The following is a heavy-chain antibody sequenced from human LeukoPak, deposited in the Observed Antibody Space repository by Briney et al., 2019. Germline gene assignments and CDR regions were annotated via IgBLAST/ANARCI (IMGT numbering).Heavy chain of an antibody. CDR1: GGSINNYY. D-gene: IGHD2-15*01. J-gene: IGHJ3*02. CDR2: IYTRGST. CDR3: ARGRYCSADICSGGDAFDI. V-gene: IGHV4-4*07. Sequence: SETLSLTCTVSGGSINNYYWSWIRQPAGKGLEWIGRIYTRGSTNYNPFLKSRVTMSVDTSKNQFSLKLSSVTAADTAVYYCARGRYCSADICSGGDAFDIWGQGTMVSVSS.